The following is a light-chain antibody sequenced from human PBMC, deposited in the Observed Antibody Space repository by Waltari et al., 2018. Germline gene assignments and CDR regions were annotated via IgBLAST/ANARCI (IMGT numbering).Light chain of an antibody. CDR3: QKYGSLPAT. CDR2: DAS. V-gene: IGKV3-20*01. CDR1: QSISKY. Sequence: EIMLTQSPGTLSLSPGERATLSCRASQSISKYLARYQQKPGQAPSLLIYDASSRATGIPDRFSGSGSGTDFSLTISRLEPEDFAVYYCQKYGSLPATFGQGTKVEIK. J-gene: IGKJ1*01.